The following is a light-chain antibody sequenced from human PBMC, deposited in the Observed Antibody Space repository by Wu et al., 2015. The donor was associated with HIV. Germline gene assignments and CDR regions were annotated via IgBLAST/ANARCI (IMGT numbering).Light chain of an antibody. V-gene: IGKV3-20*01. CDR1: QSIRQQL. CDR3: QHYGSSPPYT. CDR2: CHP. Sequence: CRASQSIRQQLFSLVPAGNLARLPGSPSWCHPTGPLAPHTRFSGSGSGTDFTFTISRLEPADFAVYYCQHYGSSPPYTFGQGTKLEIK. J-gene: IGKJ2*01.